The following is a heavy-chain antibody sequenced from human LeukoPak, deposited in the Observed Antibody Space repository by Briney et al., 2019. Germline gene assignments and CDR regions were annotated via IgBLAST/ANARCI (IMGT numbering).Heavy chain of an antibody. CDR1: GGSISSGDYY. Sequence: SQTLSLTCTVSGGSISSGDYYWRWIRQPPGKGLEWIGYIYYSGSTYYNPSLKSRVTISVDTSKNQFSLKLSSVTAADTAVYYCARGWYSSGWYSGEFFDYWGQGTLVTVSS. J-gene: IGHJ4*02. V-gene: IGHV4-30-4*08. D-gene: IGHD6-19*01. CDR2: IYYSGST. CDR3: ARGWYSSGWYSGEFFDY.